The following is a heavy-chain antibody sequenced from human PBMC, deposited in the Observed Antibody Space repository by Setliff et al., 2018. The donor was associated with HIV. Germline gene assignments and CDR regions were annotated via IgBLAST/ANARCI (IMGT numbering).Heavy chain of an antibody. CDR2: INPSDGST. D-gene: IGHD1-26*01. CDR1: GYTFTSYY. Sequence: ASVKVSCKASGYTFTSYYMHWVRQAPGQGLEWMGIINPSDGSTSYAQKFQGRVSITRDTSASTAYMELSSLRSEDTAVYYCARVSGLSGELLYFDYWGLGTLVTGSS. V-gene: IGHV1-46*01. CDR3: ARVSGLSGELLYFDY. J-gene: IGHJ4*02.